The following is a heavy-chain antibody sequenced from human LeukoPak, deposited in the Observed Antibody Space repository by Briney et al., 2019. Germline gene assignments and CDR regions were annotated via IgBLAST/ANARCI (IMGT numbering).Heavy chain of an antibody. CDR1: GFTFSSYA. D-gene: IGHD3-3*01. V-gene: IGHV3-23*01. CDR3: AKVRFLEWLLIDY. CDR2: ISGSGGST. J-gene: IGHJ4*02. Sequence: GGSLRLSCAASGFTFSSYAMSWVRQAPGKGLEWVSAISGSGGSTYYADSVKGRFTISRDNSKNTLYLQMNSLRAKDTAVYYCAKVRFLEWLLIDYWGQGTLVTVSS.